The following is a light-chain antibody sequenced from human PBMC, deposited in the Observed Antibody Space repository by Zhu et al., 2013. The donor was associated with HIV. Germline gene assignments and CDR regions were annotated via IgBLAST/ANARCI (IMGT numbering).Light chain of an antibody. CDR1: QSVTNSY. CDR2: DAS. Sequence: EIVLTQSPGTLSLSPGEGATLSCRASQSVTNSYLAWYQQRPGQAPRLLIYDASSRATGIPDRFSGSGFGTDFTLTISRLEPEDFAVYYCQQYGSSPWTFGQGTKVEIK. J-gene: IGKJ1*01. CDR3: QQYGSSPWT. V-gene: IGKV3-20*01.